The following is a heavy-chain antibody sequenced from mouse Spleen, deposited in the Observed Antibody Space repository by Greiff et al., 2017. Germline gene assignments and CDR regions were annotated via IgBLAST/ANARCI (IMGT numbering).Heavy chain of an antibody. Sequence: VQRVESGAELARPGASVKMSCKASGYTFTSYTMHWVKQRPGQGLEWIGYINPSSGYTKYNQKFKDKATLTADKSSSTAYMQLSSLTSEDSAVYYCAREELLYPFAYWGQGTLVTVSA. V-gene: IGHV1-4*01. D-gene: IGHD2-12*01. CDR1: GYTFTSYT. J-gene: IGHJ3*01. CDR2: INPSSGYT. CDR3: AREELLYPFAY.